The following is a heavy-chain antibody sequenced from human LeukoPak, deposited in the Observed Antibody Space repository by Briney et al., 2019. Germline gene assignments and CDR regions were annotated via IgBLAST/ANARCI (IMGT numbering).Heavy chain of an antibody. V-gene: IGHV4-39*07. CDR3: ASGLRYFDLYY. Sequence: SETLSLTCSVSGDSISGSSYYWGWIRQPPGKGLEWIGSIYYSGSTYYNPSLKSRVTISVDTSKNQFSLKLSSVTAADTAVYYCASGLRYFDLYYWGQGTLVTVSS. CDR2: IYYSGST. J-gene: IGHJ4*02. D-gene: IGHD3-9*01. CDR1: GDSISGSSYY.